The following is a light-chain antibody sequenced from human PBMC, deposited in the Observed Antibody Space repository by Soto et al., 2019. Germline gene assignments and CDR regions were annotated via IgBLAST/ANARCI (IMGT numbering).Light chain of an antibody. V-gene: IGKV3-20*01. Sequence: EIVLTQSPGTLSLSPGERATLSCRASQSVSSSYLAWYQQKPGQAPRLLIYGATIRATGISDRFSSSGSAEDFTITISILEPKDVAVYYCQQYGSSPTFGQGTKVEIK. CDR2: GAT. CDR1: QSVSSSY. J-gene: IGKJ1*01. CDR3: QQYGSSPT.